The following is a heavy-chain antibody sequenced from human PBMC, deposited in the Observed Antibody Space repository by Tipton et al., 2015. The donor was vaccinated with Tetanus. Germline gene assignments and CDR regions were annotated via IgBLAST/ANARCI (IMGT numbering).Heavy chain of an antibody. V-gene: IGHV3-33*01. D-gene: IGHD2-15*01. Sequence: SLRLSCAASGFIFSSYGIHWVRQAPGKGLEWVAVSWYDGTDKYYADSVKGRFTISRDNSKNTLYLQMNSLRAEDTAVYYCAREADCRGGSCVSGDCDNWGQGTQVTVSS. CDR3: AREADCRGGSCVSGDCDN. CDR2: SWYDGTDK. J-gene: IGHJ4*02. CDR1: GFIFSSYG.